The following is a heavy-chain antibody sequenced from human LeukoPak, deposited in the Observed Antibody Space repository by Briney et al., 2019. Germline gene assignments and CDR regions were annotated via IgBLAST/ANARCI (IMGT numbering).Heavy chain of an antibody. J-gene: IGHJ4*02. CDR2: ISGSGGST. D-gene: IGHD3-22*01. V-gene: IGHV3-23*01. CDR1: GFTFSSYA. Sequence: PGGSLRRSCAASGFTFSSYAMSWVRQAPGKGLEWVSVISGSGGSTYYADSVKGRFTISRDNSTNTLFLQMNSLRAEDTAVYYCSNFFSSSASSGGDYWGQGTLVT. CDR3: SNFFSSSASSGGDY.